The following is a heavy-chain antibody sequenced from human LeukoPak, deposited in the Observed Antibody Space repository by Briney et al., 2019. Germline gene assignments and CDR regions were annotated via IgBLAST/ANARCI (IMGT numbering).Heavy chain of an antibody. V-gene: IGHV1-46*01. CDR3: AREVAAESYYYYYMDV. D-gene: IGHD6-19*01. Sequence: ASVKVSCKASGYTFTSYYMHWVRQAPGQGPEWMGIINPSGGSTSYAQKFQGRVTMTRDTSISTAYMELSRLRSDDTAVYYCAREVAAESYYYYYMDVWGKGTTVTVSS. CDR1: GYTFTSYY. CDR2: INPSGGST. J-gene: IGHJ6*03.